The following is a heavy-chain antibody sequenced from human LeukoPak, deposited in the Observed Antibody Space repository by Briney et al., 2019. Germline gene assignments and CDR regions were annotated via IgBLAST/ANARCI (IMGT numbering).Heavy chain of an antibody. Sequence: ASVKVSCKASGYTFTGYYMHWVRQAPGQGLEWMGIINPSGDSTTYAQKFQGRVTMTRDTSTRTVYMELSGLRSDDTAVYYCARENDYGNNWFDPWGQGTLVTVSS. CDR2: INPSGDST. J-gene: IGHJ5*02. CDR1: GYTFTGYY. V-gene: IGHV1-46*01. CDR3: ARENDYGNNWFDP. D-gene: IGHD4-17*01.